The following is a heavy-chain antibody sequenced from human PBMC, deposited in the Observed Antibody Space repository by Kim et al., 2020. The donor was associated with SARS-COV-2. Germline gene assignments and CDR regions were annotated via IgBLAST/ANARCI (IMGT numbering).Heavy chain of an antibody. CDR3: ARVNYYDSSGYF. D-gene: IGHD3-22*01. V-gene: IGHV4-59*01. Sequence: TSNPALKSRVTIAVDTSKNQFSLKLSSVTAADTAVYYCARVNYYDSSGYFWGQGTLVTVSS. J-gene: IGHJ4*02.